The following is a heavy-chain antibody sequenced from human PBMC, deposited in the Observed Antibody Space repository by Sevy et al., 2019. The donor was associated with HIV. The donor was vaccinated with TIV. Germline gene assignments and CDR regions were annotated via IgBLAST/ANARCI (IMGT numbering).Heavy chain of an antibody. CDR1: GFTFTDYY. J-gene: IGHJ4*02. D-gene: IGHD4-4*01. CDR2: ITSSGDTI. CDR3: AREYDYSHYTFDY. Sequence: GGSLRLSCAASGFTFTDYYMTWIRQAPGKGLEWVAYITSSGDTIYYADSVKGRFTISRDNAKNSLYLQMNNLRAEDTAVYYCAREYDYSHYTFDYWGQGTLVTVSS. V-gene: IGHV3-11*01.